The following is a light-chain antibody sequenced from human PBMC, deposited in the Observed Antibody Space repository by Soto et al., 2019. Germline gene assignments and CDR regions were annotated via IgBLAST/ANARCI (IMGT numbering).Light chain of an antibody. CDR2: DAF. Sequence: EIVLTQSPATLSLSPGERATLSCRASQSVCSYLAWYQQKPGQAPRLLIYDAFNRATGIPARFSGSGSGTDFTLTISSLEPEDFVVYYCQHRRNWPWTFGQGTKV. CDR3: QHRRNWPWT. CDR1: QSVCSY. J-gene: IGKJ1*01. V-gene: IGKV3-11*01.